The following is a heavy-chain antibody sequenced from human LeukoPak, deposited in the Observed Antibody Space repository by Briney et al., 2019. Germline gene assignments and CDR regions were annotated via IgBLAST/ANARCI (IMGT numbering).Heavy chain of an antibody. J-gene: IGHJ4*02. CDR3: AKGPAILWWCDY. Sequence: GGSLRLSCAASGFTFDDYGMSWVRQAPGKGLEWVSAISGSGGSTYYADSVKGRFTISRDNSKNTLYLQMNSLRAEDTAVYYCAKGPAILWWCDYWGQGTLVTVSS. V-gene: IGHV3-23*01. CDR2: ISGSGGST. D-gene: IGHD2-21*01. CDR1: GFTFDDYG.